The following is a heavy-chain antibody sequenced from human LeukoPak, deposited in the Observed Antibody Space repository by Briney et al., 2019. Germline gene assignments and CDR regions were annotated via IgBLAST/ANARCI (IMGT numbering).Heavy chain of an antibody. CDR3: ARDATRGGDNDY. Sequence: GGSLRLSCAVSGFTFTSYWMSWVRQAPGKGLEWVANINEDGSYKFHADSVKGRLTISRDNSKNSLCLQMSSLRADDTAVYYCARDATRGGDNDYWGQGTRVIVSS. J-gene: IGHJ4*02. CDR1: GFTFTSYW. D-gene: IGHD2-21*02. V-gene: IGHV3-7*01. CDR2: INEDGSYK.